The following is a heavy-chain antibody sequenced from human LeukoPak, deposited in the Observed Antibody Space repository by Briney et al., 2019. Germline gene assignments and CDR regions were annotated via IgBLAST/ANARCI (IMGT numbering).Heavy chain of an antibody. D-gene: IGHD3-16*02. V-gene: IGHV1-2*02. J-gene: IGHJ4*02. CDR1: GYTFTGYY. CDR2: INPNSGGT. CDR3: ARTEGMITFGGVIPY. Sequence: ASVKVSCKASGYTFTGYYMHWVRQAPGQGLEWMGWINPNSGGTNYAQKFQGRVTMTRDTSISTAYMELSRLRSDDTAVYYCARTEGMITFGGVIPYWGQGTLVTVSS.